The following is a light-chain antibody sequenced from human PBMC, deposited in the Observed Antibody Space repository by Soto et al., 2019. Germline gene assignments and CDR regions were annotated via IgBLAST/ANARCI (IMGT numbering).Light chain of an antibody. CDR1: QSISSW. Sequence: DIPMTQSPSTLSASVGDRVTITCRASQSISSWLAWYQQKPGKAPNLLVYKASTLESGVPSRFSGSGSGTEFTLTISSLQPDDFATYYCQQYHSYPLTFGGGTKVEI. J-gene: IGKJ4*01. CDR3: QQYHSYPLT. CDR2: KAS. V-gene: IGKV1-5*03.